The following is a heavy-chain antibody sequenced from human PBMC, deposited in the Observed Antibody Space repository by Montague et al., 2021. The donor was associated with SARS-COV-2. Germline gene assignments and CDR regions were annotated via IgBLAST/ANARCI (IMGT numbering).Heavy chain of an antibody. CDR2: LHYEKKWYS. Sequence: CAISGDSVVEIRVRSGEHTSELPTATKLVCSLHYEKKWYSDYAPSVRGRLTVNPDASKNEFSLELNYVTPEDTAVYYCVRYSGWFYFDFWGQGTLVTVSS. CDR3: VRYSGWFYFDF. CDR1: GDSVVEIRVR. J-gene: IGHJ4*02. V-gene: IGHV6-1*01. D-gene: IGHD6-19*01.